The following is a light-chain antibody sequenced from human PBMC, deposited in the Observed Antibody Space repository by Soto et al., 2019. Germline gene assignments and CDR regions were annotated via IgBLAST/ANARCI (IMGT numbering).Light chain of an antibody. Sequence: IVLTQSPATLSLSPGERATLSCRASQSVSTYLAWYQQKPGQAPRLLIHDASNRATGIPARFSGSESGTDFTLTISSLEPEDFGVYYCQQRSNWPQITFGGGTKVEIK. CDR1: QSVSTY. J-gene: IGKJ4*01. CDR2: DAS. CDR3: QQRSNWPQIT. V-gene: IGKV3-11*01.